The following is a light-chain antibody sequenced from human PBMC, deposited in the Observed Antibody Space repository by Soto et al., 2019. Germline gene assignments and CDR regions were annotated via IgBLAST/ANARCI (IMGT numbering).Light chain of an antibody. CDR1: QSVSSS. CDR2: GAS. V-gene: IGKV3-15*01. J-gene: IGKJ1*01. Sequence: DMVMTQSPATLSVSPGERATLSCRASQSVSSSLAWYQQKPGRSPRLLIYGASTRAIGIPARFSGSGSGTEFTLTICSLQSEDFAVYYCLQYNNWWTFGQGTKVEIK. CDR3: LQYNNWWT.